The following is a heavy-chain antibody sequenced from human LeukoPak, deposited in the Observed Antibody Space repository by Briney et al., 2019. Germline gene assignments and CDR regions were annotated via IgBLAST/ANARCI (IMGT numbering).Heavy chain of an antibody. CDR1: GFTFSSYA. CDR2: ISGSGGST. CDR3: AKDLLWFGELLLDY. V-gene: IGHV3-23*01. J-gene: IGHJ4*02. D-gene: IGHD3-10*01. Sequence: GGSLRLSCAASGFTFSSYAMSWVRQAPGKGLEWVSAISGSGGSTYYADSVKGRFTISRDNSKNTLYLQMNSLRAEDTAVYYCAKDLLWFGELLLDYWGQGTLVTVSS.